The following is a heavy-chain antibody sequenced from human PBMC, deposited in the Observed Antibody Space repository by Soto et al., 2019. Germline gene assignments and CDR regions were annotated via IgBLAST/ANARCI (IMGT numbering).Heavy chain of an antibody. CDR1: GYTFTRYG. CDR2: INTYNGNT. CDR3: AMVDVYVTPSPQDV. Sequence: QVQLVQSGAEVKNPGASVKVSCKASGYTFTRYGIGWARQAPGQGLEWMGWINTYNGNTNYAQNVQGRVTLTTDTATSTAYMEPRSLRSNGAAIYYCAMVDVYVTPSPQDVWGQGTTVIVSS. D-gene: IGHD3-16*01. J-gene: IGHJ6*02. V-gene: IGHV1-18*01.